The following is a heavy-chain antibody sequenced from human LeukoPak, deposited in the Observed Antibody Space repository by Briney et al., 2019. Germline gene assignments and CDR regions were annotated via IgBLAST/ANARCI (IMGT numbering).Heavy chain of an antibody. D-gene: IGHD1-7*01. CDR1: GLTFSGYD. CDR3: ARDYWWNYDY. Sequence: GGSLRLSCAASGLTFSGYDMHWVRQAPGKGLEWVAVISKDGSDKYYPGSVRGRFTISRDNSKNTVYLQMDSLRAEDTAIYYCARDYWWNYDYWGQGTLVTVSS. CDR2: ISKDGSDK. V-gene: IGHV3-30-3*01. J-gene: IGHJ4*02.